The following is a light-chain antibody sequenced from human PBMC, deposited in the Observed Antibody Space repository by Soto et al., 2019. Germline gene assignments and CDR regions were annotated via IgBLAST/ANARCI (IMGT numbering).Light chain of an antibody. V-gene: IGKV1-5*01. Sequence: DIQMTQSPSTLSASLGDRVTITCRASHSISGWLAWYQQKPGKAPKLLIYGASSLETGVPSRFSGSGSGTESTLTISSLQPDDVATYYCQHFNSYPWTFGQGTKVEIK. CDR1: HSISGW. CDR2: GAS. CDR3: QHFNSYPWT. J-gene: IGKJ1*01.